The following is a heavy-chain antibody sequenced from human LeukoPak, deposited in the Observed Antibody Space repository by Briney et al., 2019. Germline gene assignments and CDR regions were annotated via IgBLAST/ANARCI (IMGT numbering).Heavy chain of an antibody. CDR3: AREIGYFDY. Sequence: PGGSLRLSCAASGFTFSNYAMSWVRQAPGRGLEWVSAISGSSGLTYYADSVKGRFTISRDNSKNTLYLQMNSLRAEDTAVYYCAREIGYFDYWGQGTLVTVSS. J-gene: IGHJ4*02. V-gene: IGHV3-23*01. CDR1: GFTFSNYA. CDR2: ISGSSGLT.